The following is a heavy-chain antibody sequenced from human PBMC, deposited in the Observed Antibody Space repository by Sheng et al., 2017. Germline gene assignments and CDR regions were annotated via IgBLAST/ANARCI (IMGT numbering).Heavy chain of an antibody. V-gene: IGHV4-39*07. CDR2: IYYSGST. CDR3: ARESVVVPAALDY. Sequence: QLQLQESGPGLVKPSETLSLTCTVSGGSISSSSYYWGWIRQPPGKGLEWIGSIYYSGSTYYNPSLKSRVTISVDTSKNQFSLKLSSVTAADTAVYYCARESVVVPAALDYWARERWSPSPQ. J-gene: IGHJ4*02. CDR1: GGSISSSSYY. D-gene: IGHD2-2*01.